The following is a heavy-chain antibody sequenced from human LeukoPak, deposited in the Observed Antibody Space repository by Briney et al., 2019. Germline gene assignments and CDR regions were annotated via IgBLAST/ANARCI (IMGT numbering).Heavy chain of an antibody. J-gene: IGHJ3*02. V-gene: IGHV3-53*01. CDR1: GFTVSSNY. Sequence: GGSLRLSCAASGFTVSSNYMSWVRQAPGKGLEWVSVIYSGGSTYYADSVKGRFTISRDNSKNTLYLQMNSLRAEDTAVYYCARSEMIAAAGAFDIWGQGTMVTDSS. D-gene: IGHD6-13*01. CDR2: IYSGGST. CDR3: ARSEMIAAAGAFDI.